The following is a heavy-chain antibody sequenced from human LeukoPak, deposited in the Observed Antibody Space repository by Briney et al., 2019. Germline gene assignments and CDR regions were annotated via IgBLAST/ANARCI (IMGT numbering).Heavy chain of an antibody. D-gene: IGHD3-22*01. V-gene: IGHV5-51*01. J-gene: IGHJ4*02. CDR1: GYSFTSYW. Sequence: GESLKISCKGSGYSFTSYWIGWVRQIPGKGLEWMGIIYPGDSDTRYSPSFQGQVTISADKSISTAYLQWSSLKASDTAMYYCATQKPYYYDSSGYFDYWGQGTLVTVSS. CDR2: IYPGDSDT. CDR3: ATQKPYYYDSSGYFDY.